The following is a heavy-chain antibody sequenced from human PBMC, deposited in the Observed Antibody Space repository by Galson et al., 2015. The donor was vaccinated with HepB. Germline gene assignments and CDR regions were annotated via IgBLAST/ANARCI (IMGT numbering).Heavy chain of an antibody. CDR2: ICWNSGSI. D-gene: IGHD3-16*01. V-gene: IGHV3-9*01. Sequence: SLRLSCAASGFTFGDYGMHWVRQAPGKGLEWVSGICWNSGSIDYADSVKGRFTISRDNAKNSLYLQMNSLRAEDTALYYCARDMVEGLFWGSNWFDPWGQGTLVTVSS. J-gene: IGHJ5*02. CDR3: ARDMVEGLFWGSNWFDP. CDR1: GFTFGDYG.